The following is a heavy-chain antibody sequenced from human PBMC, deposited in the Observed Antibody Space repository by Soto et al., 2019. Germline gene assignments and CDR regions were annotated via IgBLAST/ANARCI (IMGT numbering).Heavy chain of an antibody. CDR3: ARDLQAGTDNVNWFAP. CDR1: GFSISRSA. D-gene: IGHD1-1*01. J-gene: IGHJ5*02. Sequence: QVQLVESGGGVVQPGRSLRLSCAASGFSISRSAMHWVRQAPGKGLEWVAVIAYDGSNRWYADSAKGRFTISRDHSKNTVYLQMSSLRGEDTAVYYCARDLQAGTDNVNWFAPWGQGTLVTVSS. CDR2: IAYDGSNR. V-gene: IGHV3-30*04.